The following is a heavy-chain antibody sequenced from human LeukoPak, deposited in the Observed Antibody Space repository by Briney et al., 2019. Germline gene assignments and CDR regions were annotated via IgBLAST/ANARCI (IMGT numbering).Heavy chain of an antibody. J-gene: IGHJ4*02. Sequence: GGSPRLSCAASGFTFSTFWMHWVRQAPGKGLVWVSRLNSDGSTTNYADSVKGRFTISRDNAKNTLYLQMNSLRAEDTAVYYCAARYCINGVCFFYWGQGTLVTVSS. CDR1: GFTFSTFW. CDR3: AARYCINGVCFFY. V-gene: IGHV3-74*01. D-gene: IGHD2-8*01. CDR2: LNSDGSTT.